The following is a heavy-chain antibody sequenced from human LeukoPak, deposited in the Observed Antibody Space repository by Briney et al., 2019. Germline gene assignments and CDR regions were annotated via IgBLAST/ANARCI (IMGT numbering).Heavy chain of an antibody. D-gene: IGHD3-22*01. CDR3: YAYYYDTSGYYGIVPRHDY. Sequence: GGSMRLSCAASGFTFSDHSMDWVRQAPGKGLEWIGRIRDKANGYTTEYAASVKGRFTISRGDSKNSLSLQMNSLKTEDTAVYYCYAYYYDTSGYYGIVPRHDYWGQGTLVTVSS. V-gene: IGHV3-72*01. CDR1: GFTFSDHS. J-gene: IGHJ4*02. CDR2: IRDKANGYTT.